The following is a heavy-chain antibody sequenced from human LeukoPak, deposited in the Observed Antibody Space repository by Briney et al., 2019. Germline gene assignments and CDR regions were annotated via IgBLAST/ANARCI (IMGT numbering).Heavy chain of an antibody. Sequence: SETLSLTCTVSGYSISSGYYWGWIRQPPGKGLEWIGSIYHSGSTYYNPSLKSRVTISVDTSKNQFSLKLSSVTAADTAVYYCARVDWSIAVVVDYWGQGTLVTVSS. D-gene: IGHD6-19*01. CDR2: IYHSGST. CDR3: ARVDWSIAVVVDY. V-gene: IGHV4-38-2*02. J-gene: IGHJ4*02. CDR1: GYSISSGYY.